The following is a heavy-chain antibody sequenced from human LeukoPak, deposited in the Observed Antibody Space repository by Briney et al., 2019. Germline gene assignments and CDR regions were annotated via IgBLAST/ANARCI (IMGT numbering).Heavy chain of an antibody. D-gene: IGHD2-15*01. CDR3: ARRYCSGGSYYCFDP. CDR2: INTNTGNP. CDR1: GYTFTSDA. Sequence: ASLKVSCKASGYTFTSDAMYSVREAPGHRLEWMGWINTNTGNPTYDEGFTGRFVFTFNTTVSTTYLQISSLKAEDTTVYYCARRYCSGGSYYCFDPWGQGTLVTVSS. J-gene: IGHJ5*01. V-gene: IGHV7-4-1*02.